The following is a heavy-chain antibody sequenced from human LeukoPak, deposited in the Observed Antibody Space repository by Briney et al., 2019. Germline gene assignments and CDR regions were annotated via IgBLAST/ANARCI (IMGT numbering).Heavy chain of an antibody. CDR2: INSDGSST. CDR1: GFTFSSYW. CDR3: AREGDYYYGMDV. Sequence: GGSLRLSCAASGFTFSSYWMHWVRHAPGKGLVWVSRINSDGSSTSYADSVKGRFTISRDNAKNTLYLQMNSLRAEDTAVYYCAREGDYYYGMDVWGQGTTVTVSS. D-gene: IGHD1-26*01. V-gene: IGHV3-74*01. J-gene: IGHJ6*02.